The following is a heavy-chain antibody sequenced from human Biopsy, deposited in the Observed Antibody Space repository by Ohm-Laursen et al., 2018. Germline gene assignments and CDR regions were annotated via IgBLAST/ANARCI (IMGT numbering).Heavy chain of an antibody. CDR1: GDSISSYY. V-gene: IGHV4-59*01. CDR2: VYYTGST. CDR3: ARDRGYYSDRTVPGYFNL. J-gene: IGHJ2*01. D-gene: IGHD3-22*01. Sequence: GTLSLTCTVSGDSISSYYWSWIRQSPGKGLEWIGYVYYTGSTGYNPSLQSRVTIAVDTSKNHFSLRLRSVTPADTAIYYCARDRGYYSDRTVPGYFNLWGRGTLVTVSS.